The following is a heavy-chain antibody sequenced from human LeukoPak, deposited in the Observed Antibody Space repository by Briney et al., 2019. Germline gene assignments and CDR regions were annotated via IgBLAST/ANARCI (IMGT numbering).Heavy chain of an antibody. V-gene: IGHV3-74*01. D-gene: IGHD5-12*01. CDR2: LNEDGSRT. Sequence: GESLTLSCAASGFTLSSYWMHYVRQAPGKGLVWVSRLNEDGSRTDYADSVKGRFTISRDNAKNSLYLQMNSLRDEDTAVYYCARDVRWLRFVFDHWGQGIPVTVSS. CDR3: ARDVRWLRFVFDH. J-gene: IGHJ4*02. CDR1: GFTLSSYW.